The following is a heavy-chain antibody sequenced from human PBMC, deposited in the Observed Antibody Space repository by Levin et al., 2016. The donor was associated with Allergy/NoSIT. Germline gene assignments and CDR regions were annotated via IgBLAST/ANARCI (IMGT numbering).Heavy chain of an antibody. CDR3: ARGLMGFAGISMDY. D-gene: IGHD3-10*01. CDR1: GFTFSTYA. CDR2: ITGAGGNT. J-gene: IGHJ4*02. Sequence: GESLKISCAASGFTFSTYAMTWVRQAPGTGLEWVSSITGAGGNTYHADSVKGRFTISRDNAKDTLYLQLNSLRAEDTAVYYCARGLMGFAGISMDYWGQGTLVTVSS. V-gene: IGHV3-23*01.